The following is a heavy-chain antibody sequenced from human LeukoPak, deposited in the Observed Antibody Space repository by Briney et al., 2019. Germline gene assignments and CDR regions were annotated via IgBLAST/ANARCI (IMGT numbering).Heavy chain of an antibody. CDR2: IIPVFGTA. D-gene: IGHD6-6*01. CDR1: GGTLSSYA. Sequence: SVKVSCKASGGTLSSYAISWVRQAPGQGVEWMGGIIPVFGTANYAQKFQGRVTFTTDEFMSIAYMELSSLRSEDTAVYYCARDLGIAARGLYMDVWGKGTTVTVSS. J-gene: IGHJ6*03. V-gene: IGHV1-69*05. CDR3: ARDLGIAARGLYMDV.